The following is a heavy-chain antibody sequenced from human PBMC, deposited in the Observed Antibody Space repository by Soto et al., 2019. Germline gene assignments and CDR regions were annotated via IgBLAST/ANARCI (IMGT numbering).Heavy chain of an antibody. V-gene: IGHV3-30-3*01. J-gene: IGHJ3*02. CDR2: ISYDGSNK. Sequence: QVQLVESGGGVVQPGRSLRLSCAASGFTFSSYAMHWVRQAPGKGLEWVAVISYDGSNKYYADSVKGRFTISRDNSKNTLYLQMNSLRAEDTAVYYCARGEYGGKGPWAFDIWGQGTMVTVSS. CDR3: ARGEYGGKGPWAFDI. CDR1: GFTFSSYA. D-gene: IGHD2-15*01.